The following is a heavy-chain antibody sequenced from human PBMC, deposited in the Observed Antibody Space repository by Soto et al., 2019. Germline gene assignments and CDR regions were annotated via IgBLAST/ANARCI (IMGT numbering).Heavy chain of an antibody. J-gene: IGHJ5*02. CDR3: ARRNVVVPAAGFDP. D-gene: IGHD2-2*01. CDR1: GGSISSSSYY. V-gene: IGHV4-39*01. CDR2: IYYSGST. Sequence: SETLSLTCTVSGGSISSSSYYWGWIRQPPGKGLEWIGSIYYSGSTYYNPSLKSRVTISVDTSKNQFSLKLSSVTAADTAVYYCARRNVVVPAAGFDPWGQGTLVTVSS.